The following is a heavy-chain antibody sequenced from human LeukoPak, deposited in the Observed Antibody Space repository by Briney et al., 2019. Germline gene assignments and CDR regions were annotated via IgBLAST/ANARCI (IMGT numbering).Heavy chain of an antibody. D-gene: IGHD3-10*01. CDR3: AKDRIVISFGDVSKH. J-gene: IGHJ1*01. CDR2: ISHDESNK. Sequence: GGSLRLSCAASGFIFSGYGMHWVRQAPGKGLEWVALISHDESNKHYADSVKGRFTISRDDSKNTLYLQMNSLRVEDTAIYYCAKDRIVISFGDVSKHWGQGTLVTVSS. CDR1: GFIFSGYG. V-gene: IGHV3-30*18.